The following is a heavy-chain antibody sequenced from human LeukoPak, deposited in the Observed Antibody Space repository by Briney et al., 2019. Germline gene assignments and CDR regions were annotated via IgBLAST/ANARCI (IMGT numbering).Heavy chain of an antibody. CDR1: GFTFSSYA. J-gene: IGHJ6*02. V-gene: IGHV3-23*01. CDR3: AAGEYFDWFTPPYYYYYGMDV. CDR2: ISGSGGST. D-gene: IGHD3-9*01. Sequence: GGSLRLSCAASGFTFSSYAMSWVRQAPGKGLEWVSAISGSGGSTYYADSVKGRFTISRDNSKNTPYLQMNSLRAEDTAVYYCAAGEYFDWFTPPYYYYYGMDVWGQGTTVTVSS.